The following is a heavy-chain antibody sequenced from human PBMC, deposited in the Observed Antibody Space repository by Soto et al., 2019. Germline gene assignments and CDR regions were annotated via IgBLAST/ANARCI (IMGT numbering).Heavy chain of an antibody. Sequence: SGPTLVNPTQTLTLTCTFSGFSLSTSGMCVSWIRQPPGKALEWLALIDWDDDKYYSTSLKTRLTISKDTSKNQVVLTMTNMDPVDTATYYCALASSGGSCKGYYYGMDVWGQGTTVTVSS. J-gene: IGHJ6*02. CDR1: GFSLSTSGMC. CDR2: IDWDDDK. D-gene: IGHD2-15*01. V-gene: IGHV2-70*01. CDR3: ALASSGGSCKGYYYGMDV.